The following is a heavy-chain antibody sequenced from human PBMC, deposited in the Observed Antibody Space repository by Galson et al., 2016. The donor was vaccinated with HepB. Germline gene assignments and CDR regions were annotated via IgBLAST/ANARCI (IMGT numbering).Heavy chain of an antibody. D-gene: IGHD3-3*01. V-gene: IGHV3-23*01. Sequence: SLRLSCAASGFTFSSDAMSWVRQAPGKGLEWVSAISGSGGSTYSADSVKGRFTISRDNSKNTLYLQMSSLRAEDTAVYYCAKGYDFWRDYTPDFDYWGQGTLVTVSS. CDR1: GFTFSSDA. CDR3: AKGYDFWRDYTPDFDY. CDR2: ISGSGGST. J-gene: IGHJ4*02.